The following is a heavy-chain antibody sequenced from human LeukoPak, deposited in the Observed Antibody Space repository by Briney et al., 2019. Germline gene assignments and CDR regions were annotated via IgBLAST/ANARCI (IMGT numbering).Heavy chain of an antibody. CDR2: IRSKANNYAT. Sequence: GGSLRLSCAASGFTFSGSAMHWVRQASGTGLEGVGRIRSKANNYATAYAASVKGRFTISRDDSKNTAYLQMNSLKTEDTAVYYCTKHPSDDGGAIDYWGQGTLVTVSS. V-gene: IGHV3-73*01. CDR1: GFTFSGSA. D-gene: IGHD4-23*01. CDR3: TKHPSDDGGAIDY. J-gene: IGHJ4*02.